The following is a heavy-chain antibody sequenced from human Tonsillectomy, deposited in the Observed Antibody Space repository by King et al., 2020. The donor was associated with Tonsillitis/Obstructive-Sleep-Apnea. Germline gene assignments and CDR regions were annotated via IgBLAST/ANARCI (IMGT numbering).Heavy chain of an antibody. J-gene: IGHJ6*03. D-gene: IGHD3-10*01. V-gene: IGHV3-9*01. Sequence: VQLVESGGGLVQPGRSLKLSLQPSGFTFIIYPFTWFRQAPGKGLEWVSGISGNIGTTAYAHAVKGRFTISRENAKNSLYLQMNRLRGEGTALYYCAKDRGVAPGYDMDVWGKGTTVTVSS. CDR2: ISGNIGTT. CDR3: AKDRGVAPGYDMDV. CDR1: GFTFIIYP.